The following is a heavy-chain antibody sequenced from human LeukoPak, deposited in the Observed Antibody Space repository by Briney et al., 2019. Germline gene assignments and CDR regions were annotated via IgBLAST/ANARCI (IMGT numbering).Heavy chain of an antibody. Sequence: SETLSLTCTVSGGSISSYYWSWIRQPPGKGLEWIGYIYYSGSTNYNPSLKSRVTISVDTSKNQFSLKLSSVTAADTAVYYCARRGYCSSTSCYGPLDYWAREPWSPSPQ. V-gene: IGHV4-59*08. J-gene: IGHJ4*02. CDR2: IYYSGST. CDR1: GGSISSYY. CDR3: ARRGYCSSTSCYGPLDY. D-gene: IGHD2-2*03.